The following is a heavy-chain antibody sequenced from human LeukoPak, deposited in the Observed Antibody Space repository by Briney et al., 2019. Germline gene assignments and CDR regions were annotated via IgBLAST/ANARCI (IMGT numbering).Heavy chain of an antibody. CDR3: ARTKGITMVRGVIFTPRDY. V-gene: IGHV1-2*02. Sequence: ASVKVSCKASGYTFTGYYMHWVRQAPGQGLEWMGWINPNSGGTNYAQKFQGRVTMTRDTSISTAYMELSRLRSDDTAVYYCARTKGITMVRGVIFTPRDYWGQGTLVTVSS. CDR2: INPNSGGT. D-gene: IGHD3-10*01. J-gene: IGHJ4*02. CDR1: GYTFTGYY.